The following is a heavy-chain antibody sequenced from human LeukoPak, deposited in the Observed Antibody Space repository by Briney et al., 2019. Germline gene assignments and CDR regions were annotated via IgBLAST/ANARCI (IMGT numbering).Heavy chain of an antibody. CDR2: IHPGDSDI. Sequence: GESLKISCKASGYIFTNYWIGWVRQMPGKALEWMGIIHPGDSDIRYRPSFQGQVTISADKSINTAYLLWSSLKASDTAMYFCAKSAYDSHQIDYWGQGTLVTVSS. CDR3: AKSAYDSHQIDY. D-gene: IGHD2-8*01. CDR1: GYIFTNYW. J-gene: IGHJ4*02. V-gene: IGHV5-51*01.